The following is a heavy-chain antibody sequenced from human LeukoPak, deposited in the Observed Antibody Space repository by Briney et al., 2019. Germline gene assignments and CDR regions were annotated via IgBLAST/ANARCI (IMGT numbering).Heavy chain of an antibody. CDR2: IWFDGINT. V-gene: IGHV3-33*01. Sequence: GGSLRLSCAASGVIFSKYGMHWVRQAPGKGLEWVAVIWFDGINTNHADSVKGRFTVSRDNSKNTLFLQMNSLRAEDTAVYFCVRDYCSGGSCYESKWFGPWGQGTLVTVSS. CDR1: GVIFSKYG. J-gene: IGHJ5*02. D-gene: IGHD2-15*01. CDR3: VRDYCSGGSCYESKWFGP.